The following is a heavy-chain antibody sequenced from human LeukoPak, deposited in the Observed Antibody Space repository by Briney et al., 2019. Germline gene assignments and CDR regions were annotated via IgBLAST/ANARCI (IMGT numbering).Heavy chain of an antibody. CDR3: ARDGPYYYDSSGYYDAFDI. J-gene: IGHJ3*02. D-gene: IGHD3-22*01. CDR2: IYHSGST. Sequence: SETLSLTCTVSGGSISSYYWGWIRQPPGKGLEWIGRIYHSGSTYYNPSLKSRVTMSLDTSKNQFSLKLSSVTAADTAVYYCARDGPYYYDSSGYYDAFDIWGQGTMVTVSS. CDR1: GGSISSYY. V-gene: IGHV4-38-2*02.